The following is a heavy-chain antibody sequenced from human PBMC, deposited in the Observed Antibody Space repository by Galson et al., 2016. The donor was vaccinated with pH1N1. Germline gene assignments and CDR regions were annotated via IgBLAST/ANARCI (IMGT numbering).Heavy chain of an antibody. D-gene: IGHD3-10*01. CDR2: IYTSGST. CDR3: ARDVDFGELGKWFDP. CDR1: GGSISSGGYY. V-gene: IGHV4-61*02. Sequence: TLSLTCTVSGGSISSGGYYWSWIRQPAGKGLEWTGRIYTSGSTNYNPSLKSRVTISVDTSKNQFSLKLSSVTAADTAVYYCARDVDFGELGKWFDPWGQGTLVTVSS. J-gene: IGHJ5*02.